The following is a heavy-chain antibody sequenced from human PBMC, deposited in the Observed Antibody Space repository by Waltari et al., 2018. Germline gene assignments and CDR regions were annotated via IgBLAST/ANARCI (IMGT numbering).Heavy chain of an antibody. CDR3: ARLIGGTLTEYYQ. CDR2: IKEDGSEK. J-gene: IGHJ1*01. Sequence: EVQLMESGGGLVQPGGSLRLSCAASGFTFSSHWMTWVRQAPGKGLEWVANIKEDGSEKYYVDSVKGRFTISRDNAKNSLYLQMNSLRVEDAAVHYCARLIGGTLTEYYQWGQGTLVTVPS. CDR1: GFTFSSHW. D-gene: IGHD1-26*01. V-gene: IGHV3-7*01.